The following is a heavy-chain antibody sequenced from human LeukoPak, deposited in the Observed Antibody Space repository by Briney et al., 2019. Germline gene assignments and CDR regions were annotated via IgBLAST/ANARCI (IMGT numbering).Heavy chain of an antibody. CDR1: GFTFGSYS. Sequence: QSGGSLRLSCAASGFTFGSYSMNWVRQAPGKGLEWISYIGTGTAKYYADSVQGRFTISRDNAKNSLFLQMNSLRDEDTAVYYCARRASGSGSSAAPYDSDYWGQGTLVTVSS. V-gene: IGHV3-48*02. J-gene: IGHJ4*02. CDR3: ARRASGSGSSAAPYDSDY. D-gene: IGHD3-10*01. CDR2: IGTGTAK.